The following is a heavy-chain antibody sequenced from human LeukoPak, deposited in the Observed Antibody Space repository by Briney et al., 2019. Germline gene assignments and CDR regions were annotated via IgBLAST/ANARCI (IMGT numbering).Heavy chain of an antibody. CDR2: ISAYNGNT. CDR1: GYSVSGYF. CDR3: ARGGGPLKLLSYYYYYMDV. J-gene: IGHJ6*03. D-gene: IGHD2-2*01. Sequence: ASVKVSCKASGYSVSGYFVHWVRQAPGQGLEWLGWISAYNGNTNYAQKFQGRVTMTRNTSISTAYMELSSLRSEDTAVYYCARGGGPLKLLSYYYYYMDVWGKGTTVTISS. V-gene: IGHV1-8*02.